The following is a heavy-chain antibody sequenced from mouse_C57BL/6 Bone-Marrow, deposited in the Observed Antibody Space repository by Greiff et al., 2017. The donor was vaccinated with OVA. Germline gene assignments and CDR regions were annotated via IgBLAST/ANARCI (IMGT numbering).Heavy chain of an antibody. CDR1: GFTFSSYA. D-gene: IGHD2-3*01. Sequence: EVKLMESGGGLVKPGGSLKLSCAASGFTFSSYAMSWVHQTPEKRLEWVATISDGGSYTYYPDNVKGRFTISRDNAKNNLYLQMSHLKSEDTAMYYCARRDGYFPDVWGTGTTVTVSS. V-gene: IGHV5-4*03. CDR3: ARRDGYFPDV. CDR2: ISDGGSYT. J-gene: IGHJ1*03.